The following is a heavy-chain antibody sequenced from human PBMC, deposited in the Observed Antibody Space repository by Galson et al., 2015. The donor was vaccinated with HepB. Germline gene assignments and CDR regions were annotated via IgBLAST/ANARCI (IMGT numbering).Heavy chain of an antibody. CDR1: GFTFSSYA. J-gene: IGHJ4*02. V-gene: IGHV3-30-3*01. CDR2: ISYDGSNK. CDR3: ARDPYYYGSGSYIHMDY. Sequence: SLRLSCAASGFTFSSYAMHWVRQAPGKGLEWVAVISYDGSNKYYADSVKGRFTISRDNSKNTLYLQMNSLRAEDTAVYYCARDPYYYGSGSYIHMDYWGQGTLVTVSS. D-gene: IGHD3-10*01.